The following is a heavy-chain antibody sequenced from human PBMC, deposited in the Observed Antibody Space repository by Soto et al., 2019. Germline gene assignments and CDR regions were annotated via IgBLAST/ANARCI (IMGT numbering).Heavy chain of an antibody. Sequence: GGSLRLSCAASGFTFSSYGMHWVRQAPGKGLEWVAVISYDGSNKYYADSVKGRFTISRDNSKNTLYLQMNSLRAEDTAVYYCAKCRSKLGYCSGGSCIQHWGQGTLVTVSS. CDR3: AKCRSKLGYCSGGSCIQH. CDR1: GFTFSSYG. J-gene: IGHJ1*01. V-gene: IGHV3-30*18. CDR2: ISYDGSNK. D-gene: IGHD2-15*01.